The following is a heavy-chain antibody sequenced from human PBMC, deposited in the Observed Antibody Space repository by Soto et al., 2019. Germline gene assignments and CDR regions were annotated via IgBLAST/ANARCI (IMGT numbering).Heavy chain of an antibody. CDR1: GFTFSNAW. CDR2: IKSKTDGGTT. Sequence: GGSLRLSCAASGFTFSNAWMNWVRQAPGKGLEWVGRIKSKTDGGTTDYAAPVKGRFTISRDDSKNTLYLQMNSLKTEDTAVYYCTTALYESGSYYPIWGIDYWGQGTLVTVSS. D-gene: IGHD1-26*01. J-gene: IGHJ4*02. CDR3: TTALYESGSYYPIWGIDY. V-gene: IGHV3-15*07.